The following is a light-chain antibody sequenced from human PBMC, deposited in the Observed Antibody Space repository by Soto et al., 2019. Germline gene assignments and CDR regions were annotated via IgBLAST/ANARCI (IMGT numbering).Light chain of an antibody. J-gene: IGLJ1*01. CDR3: QSYDSRLSGYV. Sequence: QLVLTQPPSVSGAPGQRVTISCTGRSSNIGSGYDVHWYQQLPGTAPKLLIYGNGNRPSGVPDRFSVSESGTSASLAITGLQAEDEGDYYCQSYDSRLSGYVFGTGTKVTVL. CDR2: GNG. CDR1: SSNIGSGYD. V-gene: IGLV1-40*01.